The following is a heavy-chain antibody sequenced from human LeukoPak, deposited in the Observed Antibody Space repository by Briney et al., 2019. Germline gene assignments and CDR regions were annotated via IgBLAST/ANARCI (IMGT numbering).Heavy chain of an antibody. D-gene: IGHD6-19*01. V-gene: IGHV3-64D*09. Sequence: GGSLRLSCAASGFTFSSYEMHWVRQAPGKGLEYVSAITNNGDSRYYADSVKGRFTVSRDNSKNKLYLQMSSLRAEDTAVYYCVKQWLYRAFDMWGQGTMVTVSS. J-gene: IGHJ3*02. CDR1: GFTFSSYE. CDR2: ITNNGDSR. CDR3: VKQWLYRAFDM.